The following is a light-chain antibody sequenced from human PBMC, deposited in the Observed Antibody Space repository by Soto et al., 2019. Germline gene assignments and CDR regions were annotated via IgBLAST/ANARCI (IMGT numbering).Light chain of an antibody. CDR1: SSDVGAYNY. CDR3: SSYAASSTPSLI. J-gene: IGLJ2*01. CDR2: EVS. Sequence: QSALTQPASVSGSPGQSITISCTGTSSDVGAYNYVSWYQHHPGKAPKLMVFEVSNRPSGVSDRFSGSKSGNTASLTISGLQAEDEADYYCSSYAASSTPSLIFGGGTKLTVL. V-gene: IGLV2-14*01.